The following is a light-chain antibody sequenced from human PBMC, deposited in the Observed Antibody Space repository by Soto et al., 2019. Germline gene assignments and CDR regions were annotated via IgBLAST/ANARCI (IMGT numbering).Light chain of an antibody. CDR3: RQSYSSSPT. J-gene: IGKJ1*01. Sequence: DIQMTQSPSSLSAAVGERGTMSWRASQDIRNHLAWFQQIPGKAPKSLIYYSSTLQSLVPSRFSGSRSWPDVTLTIISLQPEDFSTVYCRQSYSSSPTFGQGTKVDI. CDR1: QDIRNH. CDR2: YSS. V-gene: IGKV1-16*01.